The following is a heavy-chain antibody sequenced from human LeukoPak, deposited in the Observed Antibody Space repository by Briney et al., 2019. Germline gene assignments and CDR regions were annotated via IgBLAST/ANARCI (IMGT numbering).Heavy chain of an antibody. V-gene: IGHV3-30*02. D-gene: IGHD6-19*01. J-gene: IGHJ5*02. CDR1: GFTFSTYD. CDR2: IRYGGSNK. Sequence: GGSLRLSCAASGFTFSTYDIHWVRQAPGKGLEWVAFIRYGGSNKYYADSVKGRFTISRDNSKNTLYLQMNSLRAEDTAVYYCAKDTYSSGWYNWFDPWGQGTLVTVSS. CDR3: AKDTYSSGWYNWFDP.